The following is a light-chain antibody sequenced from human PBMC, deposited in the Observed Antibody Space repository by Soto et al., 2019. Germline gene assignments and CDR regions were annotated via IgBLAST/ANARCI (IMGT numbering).Light chain of an antibody. CDR2: EGS. V-gene: IGLV2-23*01. CDR1: SSDVGSYNL. CDR3: CSFAGGSTSVV. J-gene: IGLJ2*01. Sequence: QSVLTQPASVSGSPGQSITISCTGTSSDVGSYNLVSWYQQHPGKAPKLVIYEGSKRPSGVSNRFSGAKSGNTASLTISGLQAEDEADYHCCSFAGGSTSVVFGGGTKLTVL.